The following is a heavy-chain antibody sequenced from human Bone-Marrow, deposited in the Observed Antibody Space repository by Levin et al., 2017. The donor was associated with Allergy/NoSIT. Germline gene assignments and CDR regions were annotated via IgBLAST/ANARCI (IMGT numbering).Heavy chain of an antibody. V-gene: IGHV4-34*01. J-gene: IGHJ6*02. CDR2: INDSGST. CDR3: ARNRVLRFLGSLPAGYYGMDV. CDR1: GESLSDYY. D-gene: IGHD3-3*01. Sequence: SQTLSLTCAVYGESLSDYYWTWIRQAPGRGLESIGEINDSGSTNYNPSLKSRVTISIDTAKKQFFLKLSSVTAADTAVYFCARNRVLRFLGSLPAGYYGMDVWGQGTTVTVSS.